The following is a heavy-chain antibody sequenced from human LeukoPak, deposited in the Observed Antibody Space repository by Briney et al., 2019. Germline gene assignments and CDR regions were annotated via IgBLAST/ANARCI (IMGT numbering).Heavy chain of an antibody. D-gene: IGHD3-22*01. CDR2: TYHSGSP. J-gene: IGHJ4*02. CDR1: DYSISSNYY. Sequence: SETLSLTCTVSDYSISSNYYWGWIRQPPGKGLEWIGSTYHSGSPYYNPSLKSRVTISVDTSKNQFSLKLSSVTAADTAVYYCARGGGMILVDHYFDYWGQGTLVTVSS. CDR3: ARGGGMILVDHYFDY. V-gene: IGHV4-38-2*02.